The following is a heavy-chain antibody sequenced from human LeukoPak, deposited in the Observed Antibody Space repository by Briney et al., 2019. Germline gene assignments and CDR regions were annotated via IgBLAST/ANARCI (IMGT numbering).Heavy chain of an antibody. J-gene: IGHJ3*02. V-gene: IGHV4-38-2*01. D-gene: IGHD3-22*01. CDR2: IYHSGST. CDR3: ARVNNYYGTSAYYYEGAFDI. Sequence: KASETLSLTCVVSRYSINSGCYWGWIRQPPGKGLEWIGSIYHSGSTYYNPSLKSRVTISVDTSKNQFSLKLTSVTAADTAVYYCARVNNYYGTSAYYYEGAFDIWGQGTMVTVSS. CDR1: RYSINSGCY.